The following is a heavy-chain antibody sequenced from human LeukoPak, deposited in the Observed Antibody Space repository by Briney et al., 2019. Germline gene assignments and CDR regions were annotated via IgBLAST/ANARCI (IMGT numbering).Heavy chain of an antibody. J-gene: IGHJ4*02. Sequence: PSETLSLTCTVSGASIRSYYWSWIWQPAGKGLEWIGRIHNSGTSSYNPSLKSRVTMSMDTSKNQFSLEMTSVTAADTAMYYCARSLVPPAYWYFDSWGQGTLVAVSS. D-gene: IGHD2-21*01. CDR3: ARSLVPPAYWYFDS. CDR1: GASIRSYY. CDR2: IHNSGTS. V-gene: IGHV4-4*07.